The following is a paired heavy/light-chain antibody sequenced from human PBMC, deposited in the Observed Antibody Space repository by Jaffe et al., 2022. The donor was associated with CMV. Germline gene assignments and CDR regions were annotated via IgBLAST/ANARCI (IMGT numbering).Light chain of an antibody. CDR3: QQSYNTPPIT. Sequence: DIQMTQSPSSLSASVGDRVTITCRASQSISSYLNWYQQKPGKAPKLLIYAASNLQSGVPSRFSGSGSGTDFTLTISSLQPEDFATYYCQQSYNTPPITFGPGTKVDIK. CDR2: AAS. V-gene: IGKV1-39*01. J-gene: IGKJ3*01. CDR1: QSISSY.
Heavy chain of an antibody. D-gene: IGHD6-6*01. CDR3: VKGEKGAYTSSSGMDV. CDR1: GFTFSNYA. J-gene: IGHJ6*02. V-gene: IGHV3-64D*06. CDR2: LSTNGGST. Sequence: VQVVESGGGLVQPGGSLRLSCSASGFTFSNYAMHWIRQAPGKGLEYVSALSTNGGSTYYADSVKGRFTISRDNSKNRLHLQMSSLRAEDTAVYYCVKGEKGAYTSSSGMDVWGQGTTVIVSS.